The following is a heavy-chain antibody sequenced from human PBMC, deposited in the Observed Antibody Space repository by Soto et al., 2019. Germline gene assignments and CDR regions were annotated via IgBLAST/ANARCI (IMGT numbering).Heavy chain of an antibody. CDR3: ARVGRAGTYYFDY. CDR2: IYYSGST. V-gene: IGHV4-30-4*01. J-gene: IGHJ4*02. CDR1: GGSISSGDYY. Sequence: SETLSLTCTVSGGSISSGDYYWSWIRQPPGKGLEWIGYIYYSGSTYYNPSLKSRVTISVDTSKNQFSLKLSSVTAADTVLYYCARVGRAGTYYFDYWGQGTLVTVSS. D-gene: IGHD6-13*01.